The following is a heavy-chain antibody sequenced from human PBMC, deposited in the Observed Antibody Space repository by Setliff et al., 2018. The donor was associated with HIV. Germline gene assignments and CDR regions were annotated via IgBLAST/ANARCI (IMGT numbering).Heavy chain of an antibody. Sequence: ASVKVSCKASGYSFTNYYIHWVRQAPGQGLEWMGVINPSSGDTLYAQNFQGRVTVTRDTSTSTVYMELSSLRSEDTAVYYCARVLDPGIAVATHAFDIWGQGTMVTVSS. D-gene: IGHD6-19*01. J-gene: IGHJ3*02. CDR2: INPSSGDT. V-gene: IGHV1-46*01. CDR3: ARVLDPGIAVATHAFDI. CDR1: GYSFTNYY.